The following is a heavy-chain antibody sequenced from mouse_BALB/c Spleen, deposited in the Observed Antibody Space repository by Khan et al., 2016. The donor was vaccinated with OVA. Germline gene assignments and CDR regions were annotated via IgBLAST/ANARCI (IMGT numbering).Heavy chain of an antibody. D-gene: IGHD6-1*01. CDR3: ARMATTIY. Sequence: EVELVESGGGLVQPGGSLKLSCAASGFTFSSYGMSWVRQTPDKRLELVATINSNGGSTYYPDSVKGRFTISRDNAKNTLYLQMSSLKSEYTAMYYCARMATTIYWGQGTTLTVSS. CDR2: INSNGGST. CDR1: GFTFSSYG. V-gene: IGHV5-6-3*01. J-gene: IGHJ2*01.